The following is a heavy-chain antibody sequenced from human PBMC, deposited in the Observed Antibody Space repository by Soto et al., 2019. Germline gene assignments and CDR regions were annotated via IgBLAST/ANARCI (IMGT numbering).Heavy chain of an antibody. J-gene: IGHJ4*02. CDR1: GGSISSYY. Sequence: SETLSLTCTVSGGSISSYYWSWIRQPAGKGLEWIGRIYTSGSTNYNPSLKSRATMSVDTSKNQFSLKLSSVTAADTAVYYCARSYSSGWYYYFDYWGQGTLVTVSS. D-gene: IGHD6-19*01. V-gene: IGHV4-4*07. CDR3: ARSYSSGWYYYFDY. CDR2: IYTSGST.